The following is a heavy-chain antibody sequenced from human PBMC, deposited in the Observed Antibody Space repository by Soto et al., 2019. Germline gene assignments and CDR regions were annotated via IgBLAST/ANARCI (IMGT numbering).Heavy chain of an antibody. CDR1: GGSFSGYY. CDR2: INHSGST. V-gene: IGHV4-34*01. J-gene: IGHJ6*02. D-gene: IGHD5-18*01. CDR3: ARKRYSYGWYYYYGMDV. Sequence: LETLSLTCAVYGGSFSGYYWSWIRQPPGKGLEWIGEINHSGSTNYNPSLKSRVTISVDTSKNQFSLKLSSVTAADTAVYYCARKRYSYGWYYYYGMDVWGQGTTVTVSS.